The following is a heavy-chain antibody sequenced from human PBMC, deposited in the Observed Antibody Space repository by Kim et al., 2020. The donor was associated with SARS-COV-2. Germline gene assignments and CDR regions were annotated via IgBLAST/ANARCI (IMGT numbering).Heavy chain of an antibody. Sequence: YNPSLKGRVTISVDTSKNQFSLKLSSVTAADTAVYYCARVTGDKRYYFDYWGQGTLVTVSS. CDR3: ARVTGDKRYYFDY. J-gene: IGHJ4*02. D-gene: IGHD7-27*01. V-gene: IGHV4-34*01.